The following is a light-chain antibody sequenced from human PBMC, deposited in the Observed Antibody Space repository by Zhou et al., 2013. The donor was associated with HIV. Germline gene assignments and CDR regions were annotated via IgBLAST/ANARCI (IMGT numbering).Light chain of an antibody. J-gene: IGKJ1*01. CDR2: AAS. Sequence: DIQMTQSPSSLSASVGDRVTITCRASQDISNSLAWLQQKPGKAPKSLIYAASKLQSGVPTKFSGSKSGTDFILTISSLQPEDFATYYCQQYITYPRTFGQGTKVEIK. CDR1: QDISNS. CDR3: QQYITYPRT. V-gene: IGKV1-16*02.